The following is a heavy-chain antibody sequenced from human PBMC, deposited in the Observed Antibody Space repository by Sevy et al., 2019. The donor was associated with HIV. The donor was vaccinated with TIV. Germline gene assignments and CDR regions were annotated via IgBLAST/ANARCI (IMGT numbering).Heavy chain of an antibody. V-gene: IGHV3-21*01. CDR1: GFTFNSYT. CDR3: VREGVGGYSYSLDC. J-gene: IGHJ4*02. D-gene: IGHD5-18*01. CDR2: VSFASNYI. Sequence: GGSLRLSCAASGFTFNSYTMNWVRQAPGKGLEWVSSVSFASNYIYYADSVRGRFTISRDNAKNSLYLQMNSLRAEDTAVYYCVREGVGGYSYSLDCWGQGTLVTVSS.